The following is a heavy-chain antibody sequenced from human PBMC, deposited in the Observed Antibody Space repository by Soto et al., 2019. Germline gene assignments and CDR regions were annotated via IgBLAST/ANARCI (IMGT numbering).Heavy chain of an antibody. CDR2: IYYRGST. D-gene: IGHD1-26*01. V-gene: IGHV4-59*11. CDR3: ARDGREASGMDV. Sequence: SETLSLTCTVSGGSISSHYWSWGRQAPGKGLEWIGHIYYRGSTNYNPSLRSRSTISVDASKSQFSLKLNSVTTADTAVYYCARDGREASGMDVWGQGTKVTVSS. CDR1: GGSISSHY. J-gene: IGHJ6*02.